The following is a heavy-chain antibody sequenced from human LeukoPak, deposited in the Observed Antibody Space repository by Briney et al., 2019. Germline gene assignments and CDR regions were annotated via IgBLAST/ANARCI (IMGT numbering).Heavy chain of an antibody. J-gene: IGHJ4*02. CDR3: ARQTYFYEASGHLNDN. CDR2: IYYSGSP. V-gene: IGHV4-39*01. CDR1: GGAISSDSYY. Sequence: SETLSLSCTVSGGAISSDSYYWGWIRQPPGKRLEWIGSIYYSGSPFYNPSLRSRVTMSVDTSKNQFALKLSSVTAADTAVYYCARQTYFYEASGHLNDNWGQGTLVTVSS. D-gene: IGHD2-15*01.